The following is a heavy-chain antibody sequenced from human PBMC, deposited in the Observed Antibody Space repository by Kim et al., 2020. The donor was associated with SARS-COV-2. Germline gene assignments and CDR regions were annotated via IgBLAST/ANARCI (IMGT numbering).Heavy chain of an antibody. CDR3: AKAGYSSGWPYWYFDL. Sequence: GGSLRLSCAASGFTFDDYAMHWVRQAPGKGLEWVSLISWDGGSTYYADSVKGRFTISRDNSKNSLYLQMNSLRAEDTALYYCAKAGYSSGWPYWYFDLWGRGTLVTVSS. CDR2: ISWDGGST. CDR1: GFTFDDYA. V-gene: IGHV3-43D*03. D-gene: IGHD6-19*01. J-gene: IGHJ2*01.